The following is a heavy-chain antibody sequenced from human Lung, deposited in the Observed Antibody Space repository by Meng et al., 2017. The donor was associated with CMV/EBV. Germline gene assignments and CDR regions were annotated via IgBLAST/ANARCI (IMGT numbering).Heavy chain of an antibody. D-gene: IGHD2-2*01. V-gene: IGHV1-18*01. Sequence: ASVKVSCKASGYTFTSYGISWVRQAPGQGLEWMGWISAYNGNTNYAQKLQGRVTMTTDTSTSTAYMELRSLRSEDTAVYYCATGNQYCSSTSCYPGGMDVWGQGTTVTVSS. CDR2: ISAYNGNT. J-gene: IGHJ6*02. CDR3: ATGNQYCSSTSCYPGGMDV. CDR1: GYTFTSYG.